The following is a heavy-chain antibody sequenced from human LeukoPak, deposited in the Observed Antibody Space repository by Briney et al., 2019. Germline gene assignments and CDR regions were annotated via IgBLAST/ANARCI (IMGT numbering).Heavy chain of an antibody. V-gene: IGHV3-66*01. CDR3: ATGSLGDYYYGMDV. D-gene: IGHD6-13*01. Sequence: PGGSLRLSCAASGFTVRSNYMSWVRQAPGKGLEWVSVIHSGGTTFYADSVKGRITISRDDSKNTLYLQMNSLRAEDTAVYYCATGSLGDYYYGMDVWGQGTTVTVSS. J-gene: IGHJ6*02. CDR2: IHSGGTT. CDR1: GFTVRSNY.